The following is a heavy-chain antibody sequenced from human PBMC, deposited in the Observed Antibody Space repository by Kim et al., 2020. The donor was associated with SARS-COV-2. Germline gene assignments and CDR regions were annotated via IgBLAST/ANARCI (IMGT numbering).Heavy chain of an antibody. Sequence: SVKVSCKASGGTFSSYAISWVRQAPGQGLEWMGGIIPIFGTANYAQKFQGRVTITADESTSTAYMELSSLRSEDPAVDYCARGDYSGYDRKIYFDYWGQGTLVTVSS. V-gene: IGHV1-69*13. CDR1: GGTFSSYA. J-gene: IGHJ4*02. D-gene: IGHD5-12*01. CDR3: ARGDYSGYDRKIYFDY. CDR2: IIPIFGTA.